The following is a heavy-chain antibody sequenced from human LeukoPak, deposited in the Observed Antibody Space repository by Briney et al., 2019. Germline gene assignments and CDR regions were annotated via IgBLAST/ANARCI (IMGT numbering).Heavy chain of an antibody. CDR1: GFTFSSYG. V-gene: IGHV3-30*18. Sequence: PGRSLRLSCAASGFTFSSYGMLWVRQAPGKGLEWVAVISYDGSNKYYADSVEGRFTISRDNSKNTLYLQMNSLRAEDTAVYYCAKVYCSGGSCYGLGYYYYYGMDVWGQGTTVTVSS. J-gene: IGHJ6*02. CDR3: AKVYCSGGSCYGLGYYYYYGMDV. D-gene: IGHD2-15*01. CDR2: ISYDGSNK.